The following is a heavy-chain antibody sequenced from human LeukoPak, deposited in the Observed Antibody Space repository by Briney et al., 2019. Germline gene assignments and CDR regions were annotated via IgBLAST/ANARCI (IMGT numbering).Heavy chain of an antibody. CDR3: ARLIEDYDILTGHRMYYLDS. D-gene: IGHD3-9*01. V-gene: IGHV4-4*02. Sequence: SETLSLTCAVSGGSITTSNWWSWVRQPPGKGLEWIGEGYHSRASNYNPSLRGRVTISIDKSKNQFSLNLSSVTAADTAVYYCARLIEDYDILTGHRMYYLDSWGQGTQVTVSS. CDR2: GYHSRAS. CDR1: GGSITTSNW. J-gene: IGHJ4*02.